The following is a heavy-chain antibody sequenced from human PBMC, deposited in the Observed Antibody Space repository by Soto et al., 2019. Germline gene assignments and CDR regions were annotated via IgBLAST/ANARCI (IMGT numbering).Heavy chain of an antibody. CDR3: ARAIAGIAVAGTY. J-gene: IGHJ4*02. Sequence: ASVKVSCKASGYTFTGYYMHWVRQAPGQGLEWMGWINPNSGGTNYAQKFQGRVTMTRDTSISTAYMELSSLRSEDTAVYYCARAIAGIAVAGTYWGQGTLVTVSS. CDR2: INPNSGGT. D-gene: IGHD6-19*01. CDR1: GYTFTGYY. V-gene: IGHV1-2*02.